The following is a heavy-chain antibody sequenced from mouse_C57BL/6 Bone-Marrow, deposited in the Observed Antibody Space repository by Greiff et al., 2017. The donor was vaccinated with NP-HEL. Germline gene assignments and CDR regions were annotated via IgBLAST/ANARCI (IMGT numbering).Heavy chain of an antibody. J-gene: IGHJ3*01. Sequence: VHLVESGPGLVQPSQSLSITCTVSGFSLTSYGVHWVRQSPGKGLEWLGVIWSGGSTDYNAAFISRLSISKDNSKSQVFFKMNSLQADDTAIYYCARNNNYGSSPWFAYWGQGTLVTVSA. D-gene: IGHD1-1*01. CDR1: GFSLTSYG. CDR2: IWSGGST. V-gene: IGHV2-2*01. CDR3: ARNNNYGSSPWFAY.